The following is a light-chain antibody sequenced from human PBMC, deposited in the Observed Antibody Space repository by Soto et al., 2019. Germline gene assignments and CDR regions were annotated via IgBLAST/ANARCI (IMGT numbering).Light chain of an antibody. CDR2: DVS. J-gene: IGLJ1*01. V-gene: IGLV2-14*03. CDR1: SSDVGGYNY. CDR3: SSYTSSSTRV. Sequence: QSVLTHPASVSGSPGQSSTISYTGTSSDVGGYNYVSWYQHHPGKAPKLLIYDVSNGPSGVSNRFFGSKSGNTASLTISGLQPEDEADYYCSSYTSSSTRVFGTGTKVTVL.